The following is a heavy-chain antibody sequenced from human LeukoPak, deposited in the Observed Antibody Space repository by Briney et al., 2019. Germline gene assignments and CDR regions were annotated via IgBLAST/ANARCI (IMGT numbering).Heavy chain of an antibody. CDR2: ITRGSIYT. CDR1: GFTFSNYN. D-gene: IGHD1-26*01. Sequence: PGGSLRLSCAASGFTFSNYNMNWVRQTPGKGLEWVSSITRGSIYTFYADSVKGRFTISRDNAKNSLSLQMNSLRAEDTAVYYCARDPYNGSYGDDYYYYMDVWGKETTVTISS. J-gene: IGHJ6*03. CDR3: ARDPYNGSYGDDYYYYMDV. V-gene: IGHV3-21*01.